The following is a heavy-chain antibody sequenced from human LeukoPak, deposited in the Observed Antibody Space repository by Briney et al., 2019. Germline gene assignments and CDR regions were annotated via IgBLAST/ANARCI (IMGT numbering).Heavy chain of an antibody. CDR1: GGSISSSSYY. D-gene: IGHD2-2*01. CDR2: IYYSGST. J-gene: IGHJ4*02. CDR3: ARVIVVVPAAMYYFDY. V-gene: IGHV4-39*07. Sequence: PSETLSLTCTVSGGSISSSSYYWGWIRQPPGKGLEWIGSIYYSGSTYYNPSLKSRVTISVDTSKNQFSLKLSSVTAADTAVYYCARVIVVVPAAMYYFDYWGQGTLVTVSS.